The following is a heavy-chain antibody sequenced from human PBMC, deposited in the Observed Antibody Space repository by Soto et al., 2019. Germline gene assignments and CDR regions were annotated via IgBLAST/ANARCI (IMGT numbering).Heavy chain of an antibody. D-gene: IGHD3-22*01. J-gene: IGHJ4*02. CDR1: GFTFSSYA. CDR3: AKWYYYESRPRKYFDY. Sequence: EVQLLESGGGLVQPGGSVRLSCAASGFTFSSYAMSWVRQAPGKGLEWVSAVSGSGGTTYYADSVKGRFTISRDNSKNTVYLQMNSLRVEDTAVYYCAKWYYYESRPRKYFDYWGQGTLVIVSS. V-gene: IGHV3-23*01. CDR2: VSGSGGTT.